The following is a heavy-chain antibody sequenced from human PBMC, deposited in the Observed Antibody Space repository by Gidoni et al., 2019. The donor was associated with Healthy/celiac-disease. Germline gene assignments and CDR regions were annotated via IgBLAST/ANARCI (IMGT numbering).Heavy chain of an antibody. D-gene: IGHD3-22*01. CDR2: IWYDGSNK. CDR1: GFPFSSYG. Sequence: QVQLVASGGGVVQPGRSLRLSCAAPGFPFSSYGMHWVRQAPGKGLEWVAVIWYDGSNKYYADSVKGRFTISRDNSKNTLYLQMNSLRAEDTAVYYCARELYDSSGYLLDYWGQGTLVTVSS. CDR3: ARELYDSSGYLLDY. J-gene: IGHJ4*02. V-gene: IGHV3-33*01.